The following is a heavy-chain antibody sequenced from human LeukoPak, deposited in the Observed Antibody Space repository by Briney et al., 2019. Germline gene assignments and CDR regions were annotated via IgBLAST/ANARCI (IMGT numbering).Heavy chain of an antibody. D-gene: IGHD2-8*02. Sequence: PGGSLRLSCAASGFTFSTSWMHWVRQAPGKGLLWVSRINGDGSTTTYADSVKGRFTISRDNAKNTLYLEMNSLRAEDTAVYYCAKSSGGFDYWGQGTLVTVSS. V-gene: IGHV3-74*01. J-gene: IGHJ4*02. CDR2: INGDGSTT. CDR3: AKSSGGFDY. CDR1: GFTFSTSW.